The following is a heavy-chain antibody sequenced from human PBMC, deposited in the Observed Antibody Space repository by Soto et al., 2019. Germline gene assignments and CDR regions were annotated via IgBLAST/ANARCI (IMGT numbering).Heavy chain of an antibody. CDR2: ISLDGRNE. Sequence: GGSLRLSCVASGFTFSSYAMHWVRQAPGKGLEWVAAISLDGRNENYAASVKGRFNISRDNSKNTMYLQMNNLRAEGTAVYFCAKDGVGVVVVSLWFDPWGLGTLVTVSS. CDR1: GFTFSSYA. D-gene: IGHD3-22*01. J-gene: IGHJ5*02. V-gene: IGHV3-30*04. CDR3: AKDGVGVVVVSLWFDP.